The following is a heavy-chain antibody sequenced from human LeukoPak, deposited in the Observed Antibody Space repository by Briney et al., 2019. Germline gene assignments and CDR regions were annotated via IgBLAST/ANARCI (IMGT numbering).Heavy chain of an antibody. J-gene: IGHJ3*02. Sequence: SETLSLTCTVSGGSISSYYWSWIRQPPGKGLEWIGYIYYSGSTNYNPSLKSQVTISVDTSKNQFSLKLSSVTAADTAVYYCARYGGYSSSWYGDAFDIWGQGTMVTVSS. CDR1: GGSISSYY. V-gene: IGHV4-59*01. CDR3: ARYGGYSSSWYGDAFDI. CDR2: IYYSGST. D-gene: IGHD6-13*01.